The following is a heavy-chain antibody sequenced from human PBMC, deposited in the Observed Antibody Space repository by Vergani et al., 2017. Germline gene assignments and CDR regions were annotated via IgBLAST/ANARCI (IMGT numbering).Heavy chain of an antibody. J-gene: IGHJ5*02. CDR1: GFTFSSYG. V-gene: IGHV3-33*01. CDR2: TWYDGNNK. D-gene: IGHD1-14*01. Sequence: QVQLVESGGGVVQPGGSLRLSCAASGFTFSSYGRPWVRKAPGKGLEWVAVTWYDGNNKQYADSVKGRFTISRDNSKSTMYLQMNSLRDEDTGVYYCARDLRLLYNRFDPWGQGTLVTVSS. CDR3: ARDLRLLYNRFDP.